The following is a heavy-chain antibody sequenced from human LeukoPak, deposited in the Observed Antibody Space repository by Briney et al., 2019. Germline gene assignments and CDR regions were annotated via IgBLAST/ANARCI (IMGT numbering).Heavy chain of an antibody. J-gene: IGHJ4*02. V-gene: IGHV1-2*02. Sequence: ASVKVSCKASGYTFTGYYMHWVRQAPGQGLEWMGWINPNSGATNYAQKFQGRVTITRDTSISTASMELSSLKPDDTAVYYCARDDTGYSSGWSKDFDYWGQGTLVTVSS. CDR2: INPNSGAT. D-gene: IGHD6-19*01. CDR3: ARDDTGYSSGWSKDFDY. CDR1: GYTFTGYY.